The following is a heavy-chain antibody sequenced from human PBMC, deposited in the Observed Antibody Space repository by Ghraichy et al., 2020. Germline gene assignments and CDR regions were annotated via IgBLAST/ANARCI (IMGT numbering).Heavy chain of an antibody. V-gene: IGHV1-2*02. Sequence: ASVKVSCKASGYTFTGYYMHWVRQAPGQGLEWMGWINPNSGGTNYAQKFQGRVTMTRDTSISTAYMELSRLRSDDTAVYYCARVKLRTTVTAKTYYFDYWGQGTLVTVSS. D-gene: IGHD4-17*01. J-gene: IGHJ4*02. CDR2: INPNSGGT. CDR3: ARVKLRTTVTAKTYYFDY. CDR1: GYTFTGYY.